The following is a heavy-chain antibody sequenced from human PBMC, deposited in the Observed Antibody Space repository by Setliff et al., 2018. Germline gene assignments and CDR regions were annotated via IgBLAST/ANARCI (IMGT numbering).Heavy chain of an antibody. CDR1: GFPFSSYA. D-gene: IGHD6-19*01. V-gene: IGHV3-30-3*01. Sequence: GGSLRLSCAASGFPFSSYAIYWVRQAPGKGLEWVAVISYDGSNKYYADSVKGRFTISRDNSKNTLYLQMNSLRAEDTAVYYCARDLAVAGEFDYWGQGTLVTVSS. J-gene: IGHJ4*02. CDR3: ARDLAVAGEFDY. CDR2: ISYDGSNK.